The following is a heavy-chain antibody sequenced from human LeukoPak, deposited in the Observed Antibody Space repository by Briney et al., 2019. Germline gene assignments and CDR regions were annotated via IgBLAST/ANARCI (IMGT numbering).Heavy chain of an antibody. J-gene: IGHJ4*02. D-gene: IGHD4-23*01. V-gene: IGHV4-4*02. CDR3: ATYFYGGDYASNYFDY. CDR1: GGPNTSSHG. Sequence: PSETQSLTRAVSGGPNTSSHGWSWTRQPPGKGLEWIGEIYHGGTTNYNPSLKSRVTMSADESKNQFSLKLSSVTAADTAVYYCATYFYGGDYASNYFDYRGQGTLVTVSS. CDR2: IYHGGTT.